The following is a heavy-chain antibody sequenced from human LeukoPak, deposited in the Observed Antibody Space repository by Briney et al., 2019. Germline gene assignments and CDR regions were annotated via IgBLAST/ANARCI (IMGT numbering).Heavy chain of an antibody. J-gene: IGHJ6*03. CDR1: GGSISSGGYY. Sequence: SETLSLTCTVSGGSISSGGYYWSWIRQPPGKGLEWIGYIYHSGSTYYNPSLKSRVTISVDRSKNQFSLKLSSVTAADTAVYYCARDSPEYSSSWYPPYYYYYMDVWGKGTTVTVSS. V-gene: IGHV4-30-2*01. CDR2: IYHSGST. D-gene: IGHD6-13*01. CDR3: ARDSPEYSSSWYPPYYYYYMDV.